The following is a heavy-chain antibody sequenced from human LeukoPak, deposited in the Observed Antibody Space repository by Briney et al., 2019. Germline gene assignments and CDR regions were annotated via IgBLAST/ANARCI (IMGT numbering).Heavy chain of an antibody. D-gene: IGHD3-10*01. J-gene: IGHJ4*02. CDR1: GGSISSGGYS. Sequence: SETLSLTCAVSGGSISSGGYSWSWIRQPPGKGLEWIGYIYHSGSTYYNPSLKSRVTILVDRSKNQFSLKLSSVTAADTAVYYCARGRRFGAFDYWGQGTLVTVSS. V-gene: IGHV4-30-2*01. CDR3: ARGRRFGAFDY. CDR2: IYHSGST.